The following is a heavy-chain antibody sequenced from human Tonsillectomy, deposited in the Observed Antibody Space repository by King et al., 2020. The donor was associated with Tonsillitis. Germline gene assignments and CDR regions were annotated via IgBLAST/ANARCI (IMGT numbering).Heavy chain of an antibody. CDR3: ARDPGTTVTMVAGYFDY. J-gene: IGHJ4*02. CDR1: GFTFSSYA. V-gene: IGHV3-30-3*01. CDR2: ISYDGSNK. D-gene: IGHD4-17*01. Sequence: VQLVESGGGVVQPGRSLRLSCSASGFTFSSYAMHWVRQAPGKGLEWVAVISYDGSNKYYADSFKVRFTISRDNSKNTLYLQMNSLRAEDTAVYYCARDPGTTVTMVAGYFDYWGQGTLVTVSS.